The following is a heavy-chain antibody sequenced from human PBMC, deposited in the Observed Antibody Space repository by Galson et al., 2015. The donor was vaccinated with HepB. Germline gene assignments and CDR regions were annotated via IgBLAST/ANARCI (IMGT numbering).Heavy chain of an antibody. Sequence: SCAASGFSFRSYWMSWVRQAPGKGLEWVADIKQDGSEEYYVDSVKGRFAIFRDNARNSLYLQMNSLRAEDTVVYFCARDTGVSRTDDWSFDLWGRGSQVTVSS. D-gene: IGHD1-7*01. CDR1: GFSFRSYW. V-gene: IGHV3-7*01. CDR2: IKQDGSEE. CDR3: ARDTGVSRTDDWSFDL. J-gene: IGHJ2*01.